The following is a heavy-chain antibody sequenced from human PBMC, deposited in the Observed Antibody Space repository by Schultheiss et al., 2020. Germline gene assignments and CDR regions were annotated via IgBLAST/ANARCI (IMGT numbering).Heavy chain of an antibody. CDR1: GGSISSYY. CDR3: ARSPITVAGFDY. V-gene: IGHV4-59*08. D-gene: IGHD6-19*01. CDR2: IDYSGST. Sequence: GSLRLSCTVSGGSISSYYWSWIRQPPGKGLEWIGYIDYSGSTHSNPSLKSRVTISVDTSKNQFSLKLGSVTAADTAVYYCARSPITVAGFDYWGQGTLVTVSS. J-gene: IGHJ4*02.